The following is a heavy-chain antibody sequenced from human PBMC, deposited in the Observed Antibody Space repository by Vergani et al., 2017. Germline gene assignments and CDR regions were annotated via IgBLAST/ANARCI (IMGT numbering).Heavy chain of an antibody. CDR3: ARKHISNYYDSSGYYYMGYYYGMDV. D-gene: IGHD3-22*01. Sequence: QVQLQESGPGLVKPSETLSLTCTVSGYSISSGYYWGWIRQAPGKGLEWVSYISSSGSTIYYADSVKGRFTISRDNAKNSLYLQMNSLRAEDTAVYYCARKHISNYYDSSGYYYMGYYYGMDVWGQGTTVTVSS. V-gene: IGHV3-11*01. J-gene: IGHJ6*02. CDR1: GYSISSGYY. CDR2: ISSSGSTI.